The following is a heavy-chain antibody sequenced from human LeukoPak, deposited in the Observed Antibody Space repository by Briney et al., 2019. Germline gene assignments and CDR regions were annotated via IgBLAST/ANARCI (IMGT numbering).Heavy chain of an antibody. CDR2: IRSKAYGGTT. CDR1: GFTFGDYA. D-gene: IGHD2-21*02. CDR3: TRVSHIVVVTATPYNWFDP. Sequence: GGSLRLSCTASGFTFGDYAMSWVRQAPGKGLEWVGFIRSKAYGGTTEYAASVKGRFTISRDDSKSIAYLQMNSLKTEDTAVYYCTRVSHIVVVTATPYNWFDPWGQGTLVTVSS. V-gene: IGHV3-49*04. J-gene: IGHJ5*02.